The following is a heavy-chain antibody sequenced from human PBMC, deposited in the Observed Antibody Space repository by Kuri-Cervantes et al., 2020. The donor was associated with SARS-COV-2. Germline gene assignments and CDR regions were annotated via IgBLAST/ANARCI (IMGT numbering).Heavy chain of an antibody. CDR2: IYSGGST. D-gene: IGHD1-26*01. J-gene: IGHJ4*02. V-gene: IGHV3-53*01. CDR1: GFTVSSNY. Sequence: GESLKISCAASGFTVSSNYMSWVRQAPGKGLEWVSVIYSGGSTYYADSVKGRFTISRDNSKNTLYLQMNSLRAEDTAVYYCARVPGVGATPVDYWGQGTLVTCSS. CDR3: ARVPGVGATPVDY.